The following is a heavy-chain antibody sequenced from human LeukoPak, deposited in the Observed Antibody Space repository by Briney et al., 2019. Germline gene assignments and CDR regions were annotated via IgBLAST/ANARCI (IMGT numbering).Heavy chain of an antibody. V-gene: IGHV3-7*01. CDR3: AKDRDYDFWSGYYY. D-gene: IGHD3-3*01. CDR1: GFTFSSYA. J-gene: IGHJ4*02. Sequence: GGSLRLSCAASGFTFSSYAMHWVRQAPGKGLEWVANIKQAESERFYVDSVKDRFIISRENAENSVYLQMNSLRDEDTAVYYCAKDRDYDFWSGYYYWGQGTLVTVSS. CDR2: IKQAESER.